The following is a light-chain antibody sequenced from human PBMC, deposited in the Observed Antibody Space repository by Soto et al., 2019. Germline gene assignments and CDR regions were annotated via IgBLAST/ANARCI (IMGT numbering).Light chain of an antibody. Sequence: QSVLTQPPSASGTPGQRVTISCSGSSSNIGSNYVYWYQQLPGTAPKLLIYRNNQRPSGVPDRFSGSKSGTSASLAISGRRSEDEADYYCAAWDVSLSGLLIGGGTKLTVL. CDR3: AAWDVSLSGLL. V-gene: IGLV1-47*01. CDR2: RNN. CDR1: SSNIGSNY. J-gene: IGLJ2*01.